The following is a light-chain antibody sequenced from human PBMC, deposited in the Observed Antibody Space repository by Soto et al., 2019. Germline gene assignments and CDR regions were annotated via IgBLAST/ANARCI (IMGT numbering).Light chain of an antibody. CDR1: SSDIGSYNY. V-gene: IGLV2-14*01. J-gene: IGLJ1*01. CDR3: NSYTSSSTFV. Sequence: LTQPASVSGSPGQSITIPCTGTSSDIGSYNYVSWYQQHPGKAPKLMIYDVSNRPSGISNRFSGSKSGNTASLTISGLQAEDEADYYCNSYTSSSTFVFGTGTKVTVL. CDR2: DVS.